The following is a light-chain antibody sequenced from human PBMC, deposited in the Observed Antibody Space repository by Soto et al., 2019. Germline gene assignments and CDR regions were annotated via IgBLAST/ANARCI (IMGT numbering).Light chain of an antibody. V-gene: IGLV1-40*01. Sequence: QPVLTQPPSVSGAPGQRVTISCTGSSSNIGAGYDVHWYQQLPGTAPKLLIYGNKYRPSGVPDRFSGSKSGTSASLAITGLQAEDEADYYCQSYDNSLTGLHVFGTGTKVTVL. CDR2: GNK. CDR1: SSNIGAGYD. CDR3: QSYDNSLTGLHV. J-gene: IGLJ1*01.